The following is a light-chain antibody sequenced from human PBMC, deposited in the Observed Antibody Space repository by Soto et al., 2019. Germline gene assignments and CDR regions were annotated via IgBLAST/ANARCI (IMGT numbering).Light chain of an antibody. J-gene: IGKJ2*01. CDR2: GAS. Sequence: EIVLTQSPGTLSLSSGERATLSCRASQSISSSYLAWYQQKPGQAPRLLIYGASNRATGIPDRFSGRGSGTDFTLTISRLEPEDCAVYFCQRYGQQNRRSPMYTFGQGTKLEIK. V-gene: IGKV3-20*01. CDR3: QRYGQQNRRSPMYT. CDR1: QSISSSY.